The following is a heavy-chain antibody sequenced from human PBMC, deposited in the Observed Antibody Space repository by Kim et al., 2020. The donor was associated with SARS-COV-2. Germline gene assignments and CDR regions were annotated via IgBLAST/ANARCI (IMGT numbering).Heavy chain of an antibody. CDR1: GFSLSTSGVG. V-gene: IGHV2-5*02. CDR2: IYWDDDK. CDR3: AHLAPYCGGDCYSTWGFDY. Sequence: SGPTLVKPTQTLTLTCTFSGFSLSTSGVGVGWIRQPPGKALEWLALIYWDDDKRYSPSLKSRLTITKDTSKNQVVLTMTNMDPVDTATYYCAHLAPYCGGDCYSTWGFDYWGQGTLVTVSS. D-gene: IGHD2-21*02. J-gene: IGHJ4*02.